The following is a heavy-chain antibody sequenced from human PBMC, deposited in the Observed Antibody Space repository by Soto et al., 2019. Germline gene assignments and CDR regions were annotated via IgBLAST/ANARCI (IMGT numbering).Heavy chain of an antibody. V-gene: IGHV2-5*02. CDR2: IYWDDDE. J-gene: IGHJ4*02. CDR1: GFSLSTRGVG. Sequence: QITLKESGPTLVKPTQTLTLTCTFSGFSLSTRGVGVGWIRQPPGKALEWLALIYWDDDEGYSPSLKSRLTITKDTSKIQVVLRMTNMDPVDTATYYCAHRPRGYSYHFDYWGQGTLVTVSS. CDR3: AHRPRGYSYHFDY. D-gene: IGHD5-18*01.